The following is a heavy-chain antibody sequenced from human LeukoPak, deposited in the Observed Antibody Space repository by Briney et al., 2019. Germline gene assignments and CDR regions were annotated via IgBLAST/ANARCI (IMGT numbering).Heavy chain of an antibody. CDR1: GFTFDDYA. J-gene: IGHJ4*02. CDR2: ISWNSGSI. Sequence: GGSLRHSCVASGFTFDDYAMHWVRQAPGKGLEWVSGISWNSGSIGYADSVKGRFTISRDNTKNSLYLQMNSLRAEDTALYYCAKDIATGNRLYYFDYWGQGTLVTVSS. V-gene: IGHV3-9*01. D-gene: IGHD1-14*01. CDR3: AKDIATGNRLYYFDY.